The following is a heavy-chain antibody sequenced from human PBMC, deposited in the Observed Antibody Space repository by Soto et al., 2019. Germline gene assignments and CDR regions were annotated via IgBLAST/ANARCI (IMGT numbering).Heavy chain of an antibody. Sequence: PXGALRLPCAASGFTFRRHGMHWVRQAPGKGLDWLTIISYDGIQKFYTESVKGRFTITRDNSKNMVFLQMNSLRAEDTAVYYCAKDVWNEVPATDGFDIWGQGTMVTVSS. CDR3: AKDVWNEVPATDGFDI. D-gene: IGHD1-1*01. CDR1: GFTFRRHG. J-gene: IGHJ3*02. V-gene: IGHV3-30*18. CDR2: ISYDGIQK.